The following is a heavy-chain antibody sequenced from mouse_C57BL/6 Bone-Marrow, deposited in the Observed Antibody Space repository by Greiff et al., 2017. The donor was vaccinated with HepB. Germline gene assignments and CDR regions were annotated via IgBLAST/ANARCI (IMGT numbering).Heavy chain of an antibody. V-gene: IGHV1-62-2*01. Sequence: VQLQQPGAELVMPGASVKLSCKASGYTFTSYWMHWVKQRSGQGLEWIGWFYPGSGSIKYNEKFKDKATLTADKSSSTVYMELSRLTSEDSAVYFCARHEAYGNYGWFDDWGQGTTLTVSS. D-gene: IGHD2-1*01. CDR3: ARHEAYGNYGWFDD. CDR1: GYTFTSYW. CDR2: FYPGSGSI. J-gene: IGHJ2*01.